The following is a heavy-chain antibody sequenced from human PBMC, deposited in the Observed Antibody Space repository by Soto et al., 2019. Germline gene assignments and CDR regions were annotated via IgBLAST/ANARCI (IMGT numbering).Heavy chain of an antibody. J-gene: IGHJ5*02. CDR3: ATLPTHVVASLLPIPS. D-gene: IGHD1-26*01. CDR1: GGSISSSNW. CDR2: IYHSGNT. Sequence: VQLRQSGPGLVKPSGTLSLTCAVSGGSISSSNWWTWVRQAPGKGLEWIGEIYHSGNTYYNPSLKGRVTRPVNKANNHFSPKLNSVTAPDTAVYYCATLPTHVVASLLPIPSWGQGTLVTVSS. V-gene: IGHV4-4*02.